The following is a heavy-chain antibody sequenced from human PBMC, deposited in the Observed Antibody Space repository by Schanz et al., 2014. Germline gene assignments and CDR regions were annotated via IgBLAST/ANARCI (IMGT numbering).Heavy chain of an antibody. J-gene: IGHJ5*02. V-gene: IGHV1-3*01. CDR1: GYTLKDHA. D-gene: IGHD6-13*01. Sequence: QVQLVQSGPEVKKPGASVKVSCQASGYTLKDHAMHWVRQAPGQSLEWLGWINPANGNTHYSPRLNGRVSISSDTAASTVYLRFSSLKSDDTAVYCGARDLIAAAESWFDPWGQGTPITVSS. CDR3: ARDLIAAAESWFDP. CDR2: INPANGNT.